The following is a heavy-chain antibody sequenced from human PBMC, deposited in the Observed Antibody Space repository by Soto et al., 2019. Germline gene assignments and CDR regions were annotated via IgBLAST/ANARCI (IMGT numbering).Heavy chain of an antibody. CDR1: AYSFSDYY. CDR2: ISPRSGSA. CDR3: ARGHYYGPAYGMDV. J-gene: IGHJ6*02. V-gene: IGHV1-2*02. Sequence: SLKVSCEASAYSFSDYYIHWVRQAPGQGLEWMGWISPRSGSANFAQRFQGRVSMTRDTSITTAYMELRRLKSDDTAVYYCARGHYYGPAYGMDVWGQGTTVTVSS. D-gene: IGHD3-10*01.